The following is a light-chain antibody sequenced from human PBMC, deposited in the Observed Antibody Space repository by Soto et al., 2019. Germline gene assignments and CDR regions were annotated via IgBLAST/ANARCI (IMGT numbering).Light chain of an antibody. J-gene: IGKJ4*01. CDR2: GVS. Sequence: EIVLTQSPGTLSLSPGERGSLSCRASQAVSNNYLVWYQQKPGQAPRLLIYGVSIRATGIPDRFSGSGSGTDFTLTISGLEPEDSGVYCCQQYDGSISCGGGSRVEIK. CDR1: QAVSNNY. V-gene: IGKV3-20*01. CDR3: QQYDGSIS.